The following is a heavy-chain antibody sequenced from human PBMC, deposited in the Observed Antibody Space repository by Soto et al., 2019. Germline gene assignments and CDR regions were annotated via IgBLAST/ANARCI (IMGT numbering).Heavy chain of an antibody. CDR2: LTHDGSRD. CDR3: ASIADY. CDR1: GFNVTTYG. J-gene: IGHJ4*02. Sequence: QVQLVESGGGVVQPGRSLRLSCAAAGFNVTTYGMQWVRQAPGKGLEWVARLTHDGSRDFYADSVKGRFTISRDTSKNTLYLQMNSLRPEDTAVYYCASIADYWGQGTLVTVSS. D-gene: IGHD2-21*01. V-gene: IGHV3-30*03.